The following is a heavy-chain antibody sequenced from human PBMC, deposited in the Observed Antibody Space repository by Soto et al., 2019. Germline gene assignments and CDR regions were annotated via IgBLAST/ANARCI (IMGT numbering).Heavy chain of an antibody. CDR3: ARSFGVVVVITNGMDV. D-gene: IGHD3-22*01. CDR2: IWYDGSNK. Sequence: TGGSLRLSCAASGFTFSSYGMHWVRQAPGKGLEWVAVIWYDGSNKYYADSVKGRFTISRDNSKNTLYLQMNSLRAEDTAVYYCARSFGVVVVITNGMDVWGQGTTVTVSS. J-gene: IGHJ6*02. V-gene: IGHV3-33*01. CDR1: GFTFSSYG.